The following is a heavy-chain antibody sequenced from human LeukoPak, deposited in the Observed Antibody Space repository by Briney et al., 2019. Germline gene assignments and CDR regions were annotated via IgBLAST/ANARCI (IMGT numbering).Heavy chain of an antibody. J-gene: IGHJ4*02. Sequence: NPGGSLRLSCAASGFTFSGYSGYTMSWVRQAPGKGLEWVSSISTSSTYIYYADSVKGRFTISRDNAKNSLYLQMNSLRAEDTAVYYCARATDYFDYWGQGTLVTVSS. CDR3: ARATDYFDY. V-gene: IGHV3-21*01. CDR1: GFTFSGYSGYT. CDR2: ISTSSTYI.